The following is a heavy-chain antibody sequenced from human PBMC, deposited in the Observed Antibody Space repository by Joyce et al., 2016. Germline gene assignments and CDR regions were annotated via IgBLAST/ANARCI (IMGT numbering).Heavy chain of an antibody. V-gene: IGHV1-69*01. J-gene: IGHJ6*02. Sequence: QVQLVQSGAEVKKPGSSVRVSCKASGGTFSDYAITWVRQAPGQGLEWMGRISPILGTTHNAQNFQGRVTITADESARSVYIVYLDLSGLRHDDTAVYYCARVRGSGSHYNPHAYFFHGMDVWGQGTTVTVSS. CDR2: ISPILGTT. CDR3: ARVRGSGSHYNPHAYFFHGMDV. D-gene: IGHD3-10*01. CDR1: GGTFSDYA.